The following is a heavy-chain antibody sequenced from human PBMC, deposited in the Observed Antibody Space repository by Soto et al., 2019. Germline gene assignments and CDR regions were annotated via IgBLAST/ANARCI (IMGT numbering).Heavy chain of an antibody. CDR3: ARAISGYVT. CDR2: INTGNGNT. Sequence: GASVKVSCKASGITFSTYAIHWVRQAPGQSLEWMGWINTGNGNTRYSQNFQGRVTLTRDTSASTAYMDLSSLRSEDTSIYYCARAISGYVTWGQGNLVTFSS. J-gene: IGHJ4*02. CDR1: GITFSTYA. D-gene: IGHD5-12*01. V-gene: IGHV1-3*04.